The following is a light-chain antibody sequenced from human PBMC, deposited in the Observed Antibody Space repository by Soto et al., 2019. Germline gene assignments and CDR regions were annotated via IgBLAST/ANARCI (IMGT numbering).Light chain of an antibody. CDR2: DAT. V-gene: IGKV1-39*01. J-gene: IGKJ4*01. CDR3: RQRYTTLLS. CDR1: QTINTY. Sequence: DIQMTQSPSTLSASVGDRVTITCRARQTINTYLNWYQQTPGTAPKLLIYDATSMQSGVPSRISGSGTGTEFTLAISGLQPGEFELYYCRQRYTTLLSFDGGTTVEIK.